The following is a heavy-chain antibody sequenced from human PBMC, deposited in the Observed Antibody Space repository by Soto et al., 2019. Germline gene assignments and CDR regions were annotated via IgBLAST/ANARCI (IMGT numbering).Heavy chain of an antibody. Sequence: QVQLQESGPGLVKPSETLSLTCTVSGGSISSYYWSWIRQPPGKGLEWIGYLYYSGSTNYNPSLKSRVTISVDTSKNQFSLKLSSVTAADTAVYYCARMVRGPYAFDIWGQGTMVTVSS. J-gene: IGHJ3*02. CDR1: GGSISSYY. V-gene: IGHV4-59*01. D-gene: IGHD3-10*01. CDR3: ARMVRGPYAFDI. CDR2: LYYSGST.